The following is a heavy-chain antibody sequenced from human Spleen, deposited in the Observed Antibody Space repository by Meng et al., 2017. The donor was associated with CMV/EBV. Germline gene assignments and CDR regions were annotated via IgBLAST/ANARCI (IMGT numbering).Heavy chain of an antibody. CDR1: GFTFSNAW. CDR3: ARDHDWLDP. Sequence: VQLVGSGGGLVKPGGSLRLSCAASGFTFSNAWMSWIRQPAGKGLEWIGRIYTSGSTNYNPSLKSRVTMSVDTSKNQFSLKLSSVTAADTAVYYCARDHDWLDPWGQGTLVTVSS. V-gene: IGHV4-4*07. J-gene: IGHJ5*02. CDR2: IYTSGST.